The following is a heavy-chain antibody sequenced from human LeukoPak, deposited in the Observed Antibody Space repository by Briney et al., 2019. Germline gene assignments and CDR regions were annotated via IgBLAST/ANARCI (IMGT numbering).Heavy chain of an antibody. CDR2: IYSGGST. CDR3: ARGGLNYDNPSNKDY. J-gene: IGHJ4*02. D-gene: IGHD3-22*01. CDR1: GFTVSSNY. V-gene: IGHV3-53*01. Sequence: GGSLRLSCAASGFTVSSNYMSWVRQAPGKGLEWVSVIYSGGSTYYADSVKGRFTISRDNSKNTLYLQMNSLRAEDTAVYCCARGGLNYDNPSNKDYWGQGTLVTVSS.